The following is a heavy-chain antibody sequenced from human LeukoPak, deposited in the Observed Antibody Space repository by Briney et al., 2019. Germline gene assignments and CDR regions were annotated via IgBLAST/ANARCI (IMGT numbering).Heavy chain of an antibody. CDR1: GGSISSGSYY. V-gene: IGHV4-61*02. CDR3: ARDRGGYTYSHDY. CDR2: IYTSGST. D-gene: IGHD5-18*01. Sequence: SSQTLSLTCTVSGGSISSGSYYWSWIRQPAGKGLEWIGRIYTSGSTNYNPSLKSRVTISVDTSRNQFSLKLYSVTAADTAVYYCARDRGGYTYSHDYWGQGTLVTVSS. J-gene: IGHJ4*02.